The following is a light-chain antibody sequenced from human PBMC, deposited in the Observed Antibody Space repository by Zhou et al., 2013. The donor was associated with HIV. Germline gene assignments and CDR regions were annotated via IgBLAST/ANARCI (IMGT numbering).Light chain of an antibody. CDR1: QVINNK. CDR2: AAF. CDR3: QQTYRART. J-gene: IGKJ2*02. Sequence: DIQMTQSPSSVSASVGDRVTITCRASQVINNKLAWYQQKPDQAPKSLIYAAFTLQVGVPSRFSASGSGTDFNITISSLQPEDFATYYCQQTYRARTFGQGTKLEIK. V-gene: IGKV1D-16*01.